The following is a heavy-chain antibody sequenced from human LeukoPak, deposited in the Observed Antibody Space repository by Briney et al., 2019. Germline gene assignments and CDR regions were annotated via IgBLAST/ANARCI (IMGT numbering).Heavy chain of an antibody. Sequence: PGGSLRLSCAASGFIFSTYGMHGVRQAPGKGLEWVAVIWYDGSKKYYADSVKGRFTISRDNSKNTLYLQMNSLRAEDTAVYYCARGNHENSGSFDYWGQGTLVTVSS. CDR3: ARGNHENSGSFDY. D-gene: IGHD5-12*01. J-gene: IGHJ4*02. V-gene: IGHV3-33*01. CDR1: GFIFSTYG. CDR2: IWYDGSKK.